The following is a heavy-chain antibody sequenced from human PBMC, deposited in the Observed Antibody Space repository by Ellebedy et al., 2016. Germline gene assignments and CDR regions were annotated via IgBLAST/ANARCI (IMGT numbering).Heavy chain of an antibody. V-gene: IGHV3-53*01. D-gene: IGHD3-10*01. CDR2: LYSGGTT. CDR1: GFTFSSYW. Sequence: ETLSLTCAASGFTFSSYWMHWVRQAPGKGLEWVSVLYSGGTTYYADSVKGRFTISRDNSKNTLYLQMNSLRAEDTAVYYRARLLSGKGEDYWGQGTLVTVSS. J-gene: IGHJ4*02. CDR3: ARLLSGKGEDY.